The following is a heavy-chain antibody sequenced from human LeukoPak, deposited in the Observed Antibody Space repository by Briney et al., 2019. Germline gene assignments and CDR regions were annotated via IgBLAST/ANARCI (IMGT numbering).Heavy chain of an antibody. CDR2: IKNDGSST. CDR1: GFTFSTYL. D-gene: IGHD1-26*01. V-gene: IGHV3-74*01. J-gene: IGHJ1*01. CDR3: ATGGLVAYQH. Sequence: GGSLRLSCAASGFTFSTYLMHWVRQAPGTGLVWVSLIKNDGSSTTYADSVKGRFTISRDNAKNTVYLQMNSLRAEDTAVYYCATGGLVAYQHWGQGTLVTVSS.